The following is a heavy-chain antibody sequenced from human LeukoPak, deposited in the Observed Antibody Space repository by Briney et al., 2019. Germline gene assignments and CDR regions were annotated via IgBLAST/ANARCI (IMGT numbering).Heavy chain of an antibody. J-gene: IGHJ5*02. CDR3: ARVSSGSYYGTGNWFDP. V-gene: IGHV1-18*01. CDR1: GYTFTSYS. Sequence: GASVKVSCKASGYTFTSYSISTVRQAPGQGLEWMGWISAYNGNTNYAQKLQGRVTMTTDTSTSTAYMELRSLRSDDTAVYYCARVSSGSYYGTGNWFDPWGQGTLVTVSS. D-gene: IGHD1-26*01. CDR2: ISAYNGNT.